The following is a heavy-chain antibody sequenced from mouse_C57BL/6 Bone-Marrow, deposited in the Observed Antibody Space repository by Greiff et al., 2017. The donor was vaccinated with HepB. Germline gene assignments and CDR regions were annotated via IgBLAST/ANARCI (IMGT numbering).Heavy chain of an antibody. J-gene: IGHJ1*03. CDR1: GYTFTTYP. CDR2: FHPYNDDT. V-gene: IGHV1-47*01. Sequence: VQLQQSGAELVKPGASVKMSCKASGYTFTTYPIEWMKQNHGKSLEWIGNFHPYNDDTKYNEKFKGKATLTVEKSSSTVYLELSRLTSDDSAVYYCERGYYYGSSYVHWYFDGWGKGTTVTVSS. D-gene: IGHD1-1*01. CDR3: ERGYYYGSSYVHWYFDG.